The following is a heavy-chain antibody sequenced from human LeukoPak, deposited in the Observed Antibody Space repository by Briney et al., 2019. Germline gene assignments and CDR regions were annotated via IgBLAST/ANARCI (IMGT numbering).Heavy chain of an antibody. CDR2: IYYTGST. D-gene: IGHD3-9*01. Sequence: SETLSLTCTVSGGSISSYYWSWIRQPPGKGLEWIGYIYYTGSTNYNPSLKSWVTMSVDTSKNQISLKLSSVTAADSAVYYCVRRVRYFGQNDYWGQGTLVTVSS. CDR3: VRRVRYFGQNDY. V-gene: IGHV4-59*08. CDR1: GGSISSYY. J-gene: IGHJ4*02.